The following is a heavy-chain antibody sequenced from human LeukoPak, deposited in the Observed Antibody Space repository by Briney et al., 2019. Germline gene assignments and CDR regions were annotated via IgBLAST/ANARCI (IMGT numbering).Heavy chain of an antibody. CDR3: ARVVSGYSYENDAFDV. Sequence: GGSPGLFRAGSGFTFSTYWMHWVRQAPGKGLVWVSRIKSDGSRISNADSVKGRFTISRDNARNTLYLQMNSLRAEDTAVYYCARVVSGYSYENDAFDVWGQGTVVTVSS. CDR2: IKSDGSRI. J-gene: IGHJ3*01. D-gene: IGHD5-18*01. CDR1: GFTFSTYW. V-gene: IGHV3-74*01.